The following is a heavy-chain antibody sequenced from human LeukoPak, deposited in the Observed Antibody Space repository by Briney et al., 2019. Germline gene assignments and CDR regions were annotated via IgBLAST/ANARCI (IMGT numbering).Heavy chain of an antibody. J-gene: IGHJ4*02. CDR1: GFTFNSYW. Sequence: GGSLRLSCAASGFTFNSYWMSWVRQAPGKGLEWVASIKRDGSDTHYVDSVKGRFTISRDNAKNSLYLQMTSLRVEDTAVYYCARSRGATHWGQGTLVTVSS. V-gene: IGHV3-7*05. D-gene: IGHD3-16*01. CDR3: ARSRGATH. CDR2: IKRDGSDT.